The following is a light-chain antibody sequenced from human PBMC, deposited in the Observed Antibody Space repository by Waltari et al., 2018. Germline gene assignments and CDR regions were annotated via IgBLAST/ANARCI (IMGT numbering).Light chain of an antibody. Sequence: QSALTQPRPVSASPGQSVTIYCTGTTSVVGDYYFASWYQHHPEKAPKLIIYDVHKRPSGVADRFSGSKSDNTASLTISGLQAEDEADYYCCSYAGTYINYVFGSGTTVTVL. CDR2: DVH. CDR3: CSYAGTYINYV. J-gene: IGLJ1*01. V-gene: IGLV2-11*01. CDR1: TSVVGDYYF.